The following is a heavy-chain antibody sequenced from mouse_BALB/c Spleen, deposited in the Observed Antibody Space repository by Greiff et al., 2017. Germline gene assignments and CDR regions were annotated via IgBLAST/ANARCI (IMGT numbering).Heavy chain of an antibody. CDR1: GFTFSDYY. Sequence: DVKLVESGGGLVKPGGSLKLSCAASGFTFSDYYMYWVRQTPEKRLEWVATISDGGSYTYYPDSVKGRFTISRDNAKNNLYLQMSSLKSEDTAMYYCARVNGNLYAMDYWGQGTSVTVSS. J-gene: IGHJ4*01. CDR3: ARVNGNLYAMDY. V-gene: IGHV5-4*02. CDR2: ISDGGSYT. D-gene: IGHD2-1*01.